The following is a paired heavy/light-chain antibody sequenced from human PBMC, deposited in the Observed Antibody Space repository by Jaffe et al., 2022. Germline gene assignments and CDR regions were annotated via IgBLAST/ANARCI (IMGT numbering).Heavy chain of an antibody. CDR2: IYHSGST. J-gene: IGHJ4*02. CDR1: GGSISSSNW. Sequence: QVQLQESGPGLVKPSGTLSLTCAVSGGSISSSNWWSWVRQPPGKGLEWIGEIYHSGSTNYNPSLKSRVTISVDKSKNQFSLKLSSVTAADTAVYFCARKYCSSTSCYLSYFDYWGQGTLVTVSS. V-gene: IGHV4-4*02. CDR3: ARKYCSSTSCYLSYFDY. D-gene: IGHD2-2*01.
Light chain of an antibody. CDR3: AAWDDRLNGVV. J-gene: IGLJ2*01. CDR2: YDD. Sequence: QSVLTQPPSVSEAPRQRVTISCSGSSSNIGNNAVNWYQQLPGKAPKLLIYYDDLLPSGVSDRFSGSKSGTSASLAISGLQSEDEADYYCAAWDDRLNGVVFGGGTKLTVL. V-gene: IGLV1-36*01. CDR1: SSNIGNNA.